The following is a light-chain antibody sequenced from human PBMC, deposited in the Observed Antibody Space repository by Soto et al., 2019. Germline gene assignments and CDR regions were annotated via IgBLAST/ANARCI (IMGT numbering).Light chain of an antibody. Sequence: QSALTQPRSVSGSPGQSVTISCTGTSSDVGGYNYVSWYQQHPGKAPKLMIYDVTKRPSGVPDRFSGSKSGNTASLTISGLQAEDEADYHCCSYAGSYTSVFASGTKLTVL. CDR2: DVT. J-gene: IGLJ1*01. CDR3: CSYAGSYTSV. V-gene: IGLV2-11*01. CDR1: SSDVGGYNY.